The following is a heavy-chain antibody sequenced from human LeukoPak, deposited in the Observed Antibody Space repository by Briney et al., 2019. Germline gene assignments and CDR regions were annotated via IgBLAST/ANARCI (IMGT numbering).Heavy chain of an antibody. CDR1: GFTFRSYS. CDR3: ARGSLITGIDY. V-gene: IGHV3-21*05. Sequence: GGSLRLSCAASGFTFRSYSMNWVRQAPGKGLEWISYTDVGGDGYKYYADSVKGRFTISRDNAKNSLYLQMNSLRAEDSAVYYCARGSLITGIDYWGQGALVTVSS. J-gene: IGHJ4*02. CDR2: TDVGGDGYK. D-gene: IGHD1-20*01.